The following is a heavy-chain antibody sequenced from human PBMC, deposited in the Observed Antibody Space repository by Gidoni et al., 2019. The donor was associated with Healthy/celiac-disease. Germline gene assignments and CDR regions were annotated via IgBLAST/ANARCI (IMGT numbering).Heavy chain of an antibody. CDR2: ISSSSSYI. J-gene: IGHJ4*02. CDR3: ARDRYYYDSSGYGY. V-gene: IGHV3-21*01. D-gene: IGHD3-22*01. CDR1: GFTFSSYS. Sequence: EVQLVESGGGLVKPGGSLRLYCAASGFTFSSYSMNWVRQAPGKGLEWVSSISSSSSYIYYADSVKGRFTISRDNAKNSLYLQMNSLRAEDTAVYYCARDRYYYDSSGYGYWGQGTLVTVSS.